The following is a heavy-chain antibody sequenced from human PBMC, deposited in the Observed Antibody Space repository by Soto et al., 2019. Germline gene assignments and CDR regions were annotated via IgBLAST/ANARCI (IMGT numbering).Heavy chain of an antibody. Sequence: SVKVSCKASGYTFTSYYMHWVRQAPGQGLEWMGIINPSGGSTSYAQKFQGRVTMTRDTSTSTVYMELSSLRSEDTAVYYCARGGLTMVRGVITTNRLYNWFDPWGQGTLVTVSS. CDR1: GYTFTSYY. J-gene: IGHJ5*02. D-gene: IGHD3-10*01. V-gene: IGHV1-46*01. CDR3: ARGGLTMVRGVITTNRLYNWFDP. CDR2: INPSGGST.